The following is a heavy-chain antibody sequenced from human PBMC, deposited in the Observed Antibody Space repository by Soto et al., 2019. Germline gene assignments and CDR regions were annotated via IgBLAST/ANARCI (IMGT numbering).Heavy chain of an antibody. J-gene: IGHJ4*02. CDR1: GFTFSSCW. CDR2: INPGGSIT. Sequence: EEQLVESGGGLVQPGGSLRLSCAASGFTFSSCWMHWVRQAPGKGLVWVSRINPGGSITAYADSVKGRFTISRDNAKNTLYLQKNSLRGDDTAVYYCARVPTGKYGVWNYWGQGTLVTVSS. D-gene: IGHD2-8*01. V-gene: IGHV3-74*01. CDR3: ARVPTGKYGVWNY.